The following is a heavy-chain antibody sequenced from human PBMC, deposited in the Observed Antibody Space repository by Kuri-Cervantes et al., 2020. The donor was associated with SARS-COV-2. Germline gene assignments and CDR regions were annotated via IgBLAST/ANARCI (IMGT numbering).Heavy chain of an antibody. J-gene: IGHJ4*02. CDR3: ARVGGNWELPFDS. CDR1: GGSISSYY. V-gene: IGHV4-59*12. CDR2: IYYSGST. D-gene: IGHD4-23*01. Sequence: SETLSLTCTVSGGSISSYYWSWIRQLPWKRLEWSGYIYYSGSTNYNPSLKNRVTISVDTPKNQFSLKLSSVTAADTAVYYCARVGGNWELPFDSWGQGTMVTVSS.